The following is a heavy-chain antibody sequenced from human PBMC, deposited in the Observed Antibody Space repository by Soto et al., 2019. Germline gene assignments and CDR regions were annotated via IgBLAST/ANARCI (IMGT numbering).Heavy chain of an antibody. V-gene: IGHV4-39*01. D-gene: IGHD3-9*01. CDR3: ARQQPYYDILTGRPSLFDY. CDR2: IYYSGST. J-gene: IGHJ4*02. Sequence: KTSETLSLTCTVSGGSISSSSYYWGWIRQPPGKGLEWIGSIYYSGSTYYNPSLKSRVTISVDTSKNQFSLKLSSVTAADTAVYYCARQQPYYDILTGRPSLFDYWGQGTLVTVS. CDR1: GGSISSSSYY.